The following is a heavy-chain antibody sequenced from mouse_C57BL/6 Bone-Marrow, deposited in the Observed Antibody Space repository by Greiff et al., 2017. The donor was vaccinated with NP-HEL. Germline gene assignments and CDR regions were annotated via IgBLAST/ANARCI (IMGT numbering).Heavy chain of an antibody. Sequence: QVHLKQSGAELARPGASVKLSCKASGYTFTSYGISWVKQRTGQGLEWIGEIYPRSGNTYYNEKFKGKATLTADKSSSTAYMELRSLTSEDSAVYFCAKGDYYYGSSPYYFDYWGKGTTLTVSS. CDR1: GYTFTSYG. CDR2: IYPRSGNT. V-gene: IGHV1-81*01. D-gene: IGHD1-1*01. CDR3: AKGDYYYGSSPYYFDY. J-gene: IGHJ2*01.